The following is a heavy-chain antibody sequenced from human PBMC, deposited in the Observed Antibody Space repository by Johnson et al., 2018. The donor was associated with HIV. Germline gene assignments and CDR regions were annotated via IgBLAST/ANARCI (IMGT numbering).Heavy chain of an antibody. Sequence: VQLVESGGGEVRPGGSLRLACVASGFIFDDYGLTWVRQAPGKGLELVSGISWNGGSPGYADSVKGRFTISRDNAKNSLYLQMNSLRAEDTALYYCARERTPAAAGTHDAFDIWGQGTMVTVSS. J-gene: IGHJ3*02. CDR2: ISWNGGSP. V-gene: IGHV3-20*04. CDR1: GFIFDDYG. CDR3: ARERTPAAAGTHDAFDI. D-gene: IGHD6-13*01.